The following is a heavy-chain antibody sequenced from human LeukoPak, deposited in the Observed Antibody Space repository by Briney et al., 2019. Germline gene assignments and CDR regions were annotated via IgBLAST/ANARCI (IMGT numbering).Heavy chain of an antibody. V-gene: IGHV4-34*01. D-gene: IGHD5-12*01. Sequence: SETLSLTCAVYGGSFSGSYWSWIRQPPGKGLEWIGEINHSGRTDYNPSLKSRLTISVDTSKNQFSLKLSSVTAADTAVHYCARALPRGYSGYDLAYFDYWGQGTLVTVSS. CDR2: INHSGRT. J-gene: IGHJ4*02. CDR1: GGSFSGSY. CDR3: ARALPRGYSGYDLAYFDY.